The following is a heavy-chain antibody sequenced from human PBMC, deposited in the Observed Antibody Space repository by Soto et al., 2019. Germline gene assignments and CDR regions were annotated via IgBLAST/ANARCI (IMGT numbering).Heavy chain of an antibody. CDR3: AREPSI. J-gene: IGHJ4*02. CDR1: DDSSSSYK. Sequence: SETLSLTCTVSDDSSSSYKWSWIRQPPGRRLEWIGYIDSSGGTSYNPSLQSRVTISVDTSKNQFSLKLSSVTAADTAVYYCAREPSIWGQGTLVTVSS. CDR2: IDSSGGT. V-gene: IGHV4-59*12.